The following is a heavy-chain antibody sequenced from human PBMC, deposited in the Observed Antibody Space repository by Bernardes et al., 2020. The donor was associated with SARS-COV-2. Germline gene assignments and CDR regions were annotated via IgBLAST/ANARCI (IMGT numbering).Heavy chain of an antibody. CDR1: GDSCSSSSSS. J-gene: IGHJ6*02. Sequence: SQKRSLTFAISGDSCSSSSSSWHWLRQSPSRGLEWLGRTYYRFKWYNDYAVSVKSRITINPDTSKNQFSLQLNSVTPEDTAVYYCARDYYYGMDVWGQGTTVTVSS. CDR3: ARDYYYGMDV. CDR2: TYYRFKWYN. V-gene: IGHV6-1*01.